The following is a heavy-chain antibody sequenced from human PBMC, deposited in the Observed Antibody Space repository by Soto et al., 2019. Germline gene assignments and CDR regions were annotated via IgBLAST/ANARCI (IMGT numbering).Heavy chain of an antibody. V-gene: IGHV1-2*02. D-gene: IGHD2-8*01. CDR3: ARAYGPLMEAFDI. CDR2: VNPNNGAT. CDR1: GYTFSGHY. J-gene: IGHJ3*02. Sequence: ASVKVSCKASGYTFSGHYIYWIRQAPGQGLVWMGWVNPNNGATKYAQEFQGRVTMTRDTFITTAYIELRGLRSDDTAVFYCARAYGPLMEAFDIWGQGTMVTV.